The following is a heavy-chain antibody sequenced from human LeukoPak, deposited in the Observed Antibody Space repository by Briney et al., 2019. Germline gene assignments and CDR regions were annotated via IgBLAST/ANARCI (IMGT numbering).Heavy chain of an antibody. J-gene: IGHJ4*02. CDR3: AKDVIALLDRRTRHY. V-gene: IGHV3-23*01. CDR1: GFTFSSYA. Sequence: PRGSLRLSCAASGFTFSSYAMSWVRQAPGKGLEWVSAISGSGGSTYYADSVKGRFTISRDNSKNTLYLQMNSLRAEDTAVYYCAKDVIALLDRRTRHYWGQGTLVTVSS. CDR2: ISGSGGST. D-gene: IGHD3-10*01.